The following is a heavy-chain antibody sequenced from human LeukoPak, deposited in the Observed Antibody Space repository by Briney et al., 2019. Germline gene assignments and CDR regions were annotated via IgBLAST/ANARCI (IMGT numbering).Heavy chain of an antibody. CDR1: GGSISSYY. V-gene: IGHV4-4*07. Sequence: SETLSLTCTVSGGSISSYYWSWIRQPAGKGLEWIGRFYTSGSTDYNPSLESRVTISVDESKNQFSLKLSSVTAADTAVYYCARDSDGLHFDYWGQGTLVTVSS. CDR2: FYTSGST. J-gene: IGHJ4*02. CDR3: ARDSDGLHFDY.